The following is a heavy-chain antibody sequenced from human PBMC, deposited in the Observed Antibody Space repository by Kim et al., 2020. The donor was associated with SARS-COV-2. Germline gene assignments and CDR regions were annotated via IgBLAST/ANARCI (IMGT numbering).Heavy chain of an antibody. CDR1: GYTFTSYD. CDR3: ASNYYYGSGSYDRFDWFDP. D-gene: IGHD3-10*01. V-gene: IGHV1-8*01. J-gene: IGHJ5*02. Sequence: ASVKVSCKASGYTFTSYDINWVRQATGQGLEWMGWMNPNSGNTGYAQKFQGRVTMTRNTSISTAYMELSSMRSEDTAVYYCASNYYYGSGSYDRFDWFDPWGQGTLVTVSS. CDR2: MNPNSGNT.